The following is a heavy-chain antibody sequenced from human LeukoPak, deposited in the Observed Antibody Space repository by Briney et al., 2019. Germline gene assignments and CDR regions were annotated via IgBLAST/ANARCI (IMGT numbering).Heavy chain of an antibody. CDR3: ARYSYYDSSGLDY. CDR1: GYSFTSYW. CDR2: IYPGDSDT. J-gene: IGHJ4*02. D-gene: IGHD3-22*01. Sequence: GESLKISCKGSGYSFTSYWIGWVRQMPGKGLDWMGIIYPGDSDTRYSPSFQGQVTISADKSISTAYLQWSSLKASDTAMYYCARYSYYDSSGLDYWGQGTLVTVSS. V-gene: IGHV5-51*01.